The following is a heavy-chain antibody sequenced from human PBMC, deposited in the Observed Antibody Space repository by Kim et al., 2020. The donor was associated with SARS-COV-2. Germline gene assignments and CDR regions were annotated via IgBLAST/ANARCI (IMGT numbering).Heavy chain of an antibody. CDR1: GFTFSSYS. Sequence: GGSRRLSCAASGFTFSSYSMNWVRQAPGKGLEWGSYISSRSSTIYYADSVKGRFTISRDNAKNSLYLQMNSLRAEDTAVYYCASGFRQLPNLDYWGQGTLGTVSS. D-gene: IGHD2-2*01. J-gene: IGHJ4*02. CDR3: ASGFRQLPNLDY. CDR2: ISSRSSTI. V-gene: IGHV3-48*04.